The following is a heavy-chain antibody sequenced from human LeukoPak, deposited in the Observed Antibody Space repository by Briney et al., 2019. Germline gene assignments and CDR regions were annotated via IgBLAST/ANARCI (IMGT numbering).Heavy chain of an antibody. CDR1: GFTFSSYE. Sequence: PGGSLRLSCAASGFTFSSYEMNWVRQAPGKGLEWVSYISSSGSTIYYADSVKGRFTISRDNAKNSLYLQMNSLRAEDTAVYYCARSTFMITFGGVRPPFDYWGQGTLVIVSS. D-gene: IGHD3-16*01. CDR2: ISSSGSTI. CDR3: ARSTFMITFGGVRPPFDY. J-gene: IGHJ4*02. V-gene: IGHV3-48*03.